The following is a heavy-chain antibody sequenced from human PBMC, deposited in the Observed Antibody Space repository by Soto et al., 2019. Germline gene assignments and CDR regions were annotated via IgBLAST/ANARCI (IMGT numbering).Heavy chain of an antibody. D-gene: IGHD3-10*01. J-gene: IGHJ4*02. Sequence: ASVKVSCKASGYPLPSSYMHLVRRPPGQGLEWMVIINPSGGSTSYAQKCQGRVTMTRDTSTSTVYMELSSLRSEDTAVYYCATPTPLRGAMIPNLHFDFWAQGTPVTV. CDR2: INPSGGST. V-gene: IGHV1-46*01. CDR1: GYPLPSSY. CDR3: ATPTPLRGAMIPNLHFDF.